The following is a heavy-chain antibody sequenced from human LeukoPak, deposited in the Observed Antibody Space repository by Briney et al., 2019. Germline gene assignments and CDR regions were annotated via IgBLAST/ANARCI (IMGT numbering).Heavy chain of an antibody. D-gene: IGHD6-6*01. CDR2: INPSGGST. J-gene: IGHJ4*02. V-gene: IGHV1-46*01. CDR1: GYTFTSYY. Sequence: ASVKVSCKASGYTFTSYYMHWVRPAPGQGLEWMGIINPSGGSTSYAQKFQGRVTMTRDTSTSTVYMELSSLRSEDTAVYYCARDLSYSSSYPGVSGIDYWGQGTLVTVSS. CDR3: ARDLSYSSSYPGVSGIDY.